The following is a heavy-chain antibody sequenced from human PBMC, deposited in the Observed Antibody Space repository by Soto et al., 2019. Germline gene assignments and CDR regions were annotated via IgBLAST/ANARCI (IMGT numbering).Heavy chain of an antibody. CDR2: ISYDGSNK. V-gene: IGHV3-30*18. D-gene: IGHD6-13*01. CDR1: GFTFSSYG. CDR3: AKVSSSWYAGFFDL. Sequence: GGSLRLSCAASGFTFSSYGMHWVRQAPGKGLEWVAVISYDGSNKYYADSVKGRFTIYRDNSMNTLYLQMNTLRVEDTAVYYCAKVSSSWYAGFFDLWGQGTLVTVSS. J-gene: IGHJ4*02.